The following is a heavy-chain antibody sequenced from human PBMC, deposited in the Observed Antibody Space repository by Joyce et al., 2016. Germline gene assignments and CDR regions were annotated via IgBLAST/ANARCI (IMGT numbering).Heavy chain of an antibody. CDR2: RSSSSSYI. CDR1: GFTFSSYS. V-gene: IGHV3-21*01. Sequence: EVQLVESGGGLVKPGGSLRLSCAASGFTFSSYSMSWVRQAPGKGLEWVSSRSSSSSYIKYTDSGKGRFTISRDNAKNSLYLQMNSLRVEDTAVYYWARSSYTNGIFDYWGQGTLVTVSS. D-gene: IGHD2-8*01. J-gene: IGHJ4*02. CDR3: ARSSYTNGIFDY.